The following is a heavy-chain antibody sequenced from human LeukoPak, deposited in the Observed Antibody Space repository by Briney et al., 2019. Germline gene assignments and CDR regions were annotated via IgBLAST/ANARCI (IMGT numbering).Heavy chain of an antibody. D-gene: IGHD5-12*01. J-gene: IGHJ4*02. CDR1: GFTFSSYS. Sequence: GGSLRLSCAASGFTFSSYSMNWVRQAPGKGLEWVANIKQDGSEKYYVDSVKGRFTISRDNAKNSLYLQMNSLRAEDTAVYYCARVDRGGYDDYWGQGNLVTVSS. V-gene: IGHV3-7*01. CDR3: ARVDRGGYDDY. CDR2: IKQDGSEK.